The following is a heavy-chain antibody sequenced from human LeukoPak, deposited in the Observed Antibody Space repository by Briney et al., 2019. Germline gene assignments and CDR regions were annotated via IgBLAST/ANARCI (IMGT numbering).Heavy chain of an antibody. D-gene: IGHD3-22*01. J-gene: IGHJ5*02. Sequence: ASVKVSCKASGYTFTSYYMHWVRQAPGQGLEWMGIINPSGGSTSYAQKFQGRVTMTRDTSISTAYMELSRLRSDDTAVYYCARDLAYYYDSSGYYSWFDPWGQGTLVTVSS. CDR2: INPSGGST. V-gene: IGHV1-46*01. CDR1: GYTFTSYY. CDR3: ARDLAYYYDSSGYYSWFDP.